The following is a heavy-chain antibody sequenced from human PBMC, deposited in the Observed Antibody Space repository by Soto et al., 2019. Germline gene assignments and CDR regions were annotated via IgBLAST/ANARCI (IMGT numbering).Heavy chain of an antibody. D-gene: IGHD6-13*01. Sequence: GGSLRLSCAASGFTFSSYAMSWVRQAPGKGLEWVSAISGSGGSTYYADSVKGRFTISRDNSKNTLYLQMNSLRAEDTDVYYGAKDLTVADAGAYWGQGTLVTVSS. J-gene: IGHJ4*02. CDR1: GFTFSSYA. CDR2: ISGSGGST. V-gene: IGHV3-23*01. CDR3: AKDLTVADAGAY.